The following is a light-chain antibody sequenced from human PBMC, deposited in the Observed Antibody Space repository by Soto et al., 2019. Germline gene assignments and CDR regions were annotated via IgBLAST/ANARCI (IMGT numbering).Light chain of an antibody. Sequence: QSVLTQPASVSGSPGQSITISCTGTSSDVGRYNLVSWYQQHPGKAPKLMIYEGSKRPSGVSNRFSGAKSGSTASLTISGLRTEDEANYYCSSYTGTSTQVFGTGTKVTVL. J-gene: IGLJ1*01. CDR3: SSYTGTSTQV. V-gene: IGLV2-14*02. CDR2: EGS. CDR1: SSDVGRYNL.